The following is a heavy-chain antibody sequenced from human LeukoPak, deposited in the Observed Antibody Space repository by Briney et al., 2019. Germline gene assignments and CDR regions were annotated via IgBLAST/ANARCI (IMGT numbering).Heavy chain of an antibody. J-gene: IGHJ3*02. D-gene: IGHD6-19*01. CDR3: AKDKQWLAPGAFDI. Sequence: GGSLRLSCAASGFTFSNNAMSWVRQAPGKGLEWVSAISGSGSNIYYVDSVKGRFTISRDNSKNTLYLQMNSLRADDTAVYYCAKDKQWLAPGAFDIWGQGTMVTVSS. CDR2: ISGSGSNI. V-gene: IGHV3-23*01. CDR1: GFTFSNNA.